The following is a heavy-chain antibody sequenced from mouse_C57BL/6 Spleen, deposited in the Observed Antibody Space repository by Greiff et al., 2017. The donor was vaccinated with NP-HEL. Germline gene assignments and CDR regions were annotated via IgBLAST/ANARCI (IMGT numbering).Heavy chain of an antibody. D-gene: IGHD1-1*01. CDR2: IYPSDSDT. V-gene: IGHV1-61*01. CDR1: GYTFTSYW. CDR3: AREELATVVATDYAMDY. Sequence: QVQLQQPGAELVRPGSSVKLSCKASGYTFTSYWMDWVKQRPGQGLEWIGNIYPSDSDTHYNQKFKDKATLTVDKSSSTAYMQLSSLTSEDSAVYYCAREELATVVATDYAMDYWGQGTSVTVSS. J-gene: IGHJ4*01.